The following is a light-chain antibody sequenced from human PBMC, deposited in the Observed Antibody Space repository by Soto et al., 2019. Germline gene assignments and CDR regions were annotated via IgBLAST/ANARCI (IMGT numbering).Light chain of an antibody. CDR3: SSYAGSNNLV. CDR1: SSDVGGYNY. V-gene: IGLV2-8*01. CDR2: EVS. Sequence: QSVLTQPPSASGSPGQSVTISCTGTSSDVGGYNYVSWYQQHPVKAPKLMIYEVSKRPSGVPDRFSGSKSGNTASLTVSGLQAEDEADYYCSSYAGSNNLVFGGGTKVTVL. J-gene: IGLJ2*01.